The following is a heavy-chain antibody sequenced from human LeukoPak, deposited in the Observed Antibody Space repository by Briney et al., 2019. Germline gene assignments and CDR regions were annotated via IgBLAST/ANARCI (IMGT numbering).Heavy chain of an antibody. CDR2: INPNTGGT. D-gene: IGHD3-10*01. CDR3: ARDFGELFGMDV. V-gene: IGHV1-2*02. CDR1: GYTFTGYY. J-gene: IGHJ6*04. Sequence: VASVKVSCKASGYTFTGYYMHWVRQAPGQGLEWMGWINPNTGGTNCAQKFQGRVTMTRDTSISTAYMELSRLRSDDTAVYYCARDFGELFGMDVWGKGTTVTVSS.